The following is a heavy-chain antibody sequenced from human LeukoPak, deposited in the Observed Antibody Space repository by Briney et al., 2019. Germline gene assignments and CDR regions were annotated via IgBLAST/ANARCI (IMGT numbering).Heavy chain of an antibody. CDR3: AKENHRGCSSTSCYPVWFDP. CDR1: GFTFSSYA. Sequence: PGASLRLSCAASGFTFSSYAMSWVRQAPGKGLEWVSAISGSGGGTYYADSVKGRFTISRDNSKNTLYLQMNSLRAEDTAVYYCAKENHRGCSSTSCYPVWFDPWGQGTLVTVSS. D-gene: IGHD2-2*01. CDR2: ISGSGGGT. V-gene: IGHV3-23*01. J-gene: IGHJ5*02.